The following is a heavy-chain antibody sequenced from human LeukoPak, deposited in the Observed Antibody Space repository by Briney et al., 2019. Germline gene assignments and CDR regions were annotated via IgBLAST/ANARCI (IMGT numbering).Heavy chain of an antibody. CDR3: ASWGSYRPNWFDP. D-gene: IGHD3-16*02. V-gene: IGHV3-74*01. CDR2: INSDGSST. CDR1: GFTFSSYW. J-gene: IGHJ5*02. Sequence: GRSLRLSCAASGFTFSSYWMHWVRQAPGKGLVWVSRINSDGSSTSYADSVKGRFTISRDNAKNTLYLQMNSLRAEDTAVYYCASWGSYRPNWFDPWGQGTLVTVSS.